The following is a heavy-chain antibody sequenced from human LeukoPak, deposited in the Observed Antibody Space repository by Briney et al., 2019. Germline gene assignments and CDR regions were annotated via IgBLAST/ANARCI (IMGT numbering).Heavy chain of an antibody. J-gene: IGHJ4*02. CDR1: GFTFNKFS. Sequence: PGGSLRLSCAASGFTFNKFSVNWVRQAPGKGLEWVSYVSSSGTTRYYADSVKGRFTISRDNAKNSLYLQMNSLRAEDTAVYYCARTGSGYYYVTYFDYWGQGTLVTVSS. CDR3: ARTGSGYYYVTYFDY. CDR2: VSSSGTTR. V-gene: IGHV3-48*04. D-gene: IGHD3-22*01.